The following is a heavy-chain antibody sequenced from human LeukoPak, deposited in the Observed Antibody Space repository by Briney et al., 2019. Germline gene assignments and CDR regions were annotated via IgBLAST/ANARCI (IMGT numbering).Heavy chain of an antibody. V-gene: IGHV4-30-2*01. J-gene: IGHJ4*02. Sequence: SQTLPPTCSVSCGSISSGGYYWTSIRQPPGKGLGWVGYIYHSGSTYYTPSLKSRVTISVDRSKNQFSLKLSSVTAADTAVYYCAIQTGTTYGFDYWGQGTLVTVSS. D-gene: IGHD1-7*01. CDR1: CGSISSGGYY. CDR3: AIQTGTTYGFDY. CDR2: IYHSGST.